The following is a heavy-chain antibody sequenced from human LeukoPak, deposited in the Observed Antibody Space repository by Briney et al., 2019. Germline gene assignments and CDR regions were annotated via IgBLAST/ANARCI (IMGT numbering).Heavy chain of an antibody. CDR2: IWPGDSNT. Sequence: GESLKISCKGSGYRFTDYWIGWVRQMPGKGLEWMGIIWPGDSNTRYSPSFQGQVTISADRSISTAYLQWNSLKASDTATYYCARHVTTVTTSWFDPWGQGTLVTVSS. CDR1: GYRFTDYW. V-gene: IGHV5-51*01. CDR3: ARHVTTVTTSWFDP. D-gene: IGHD4-11*01. J-gene: IGHJ5*02.